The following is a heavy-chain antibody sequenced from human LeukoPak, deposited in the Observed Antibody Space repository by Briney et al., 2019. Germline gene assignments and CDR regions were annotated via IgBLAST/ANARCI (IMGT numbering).Heavy chain of an antibody. J-gene: IGHJ6*02. CDR3: ARAYSSSSGFFSGDYYYGMDV. V-gene: IGHV1-2*04. D-gene: IGHD6-13*01. CDR2: INPNSGGT. Sequence: ASVKVSCKASGYTFTGYYMHWVRQAPGQGLEWMGWINPNSGGTNYAQKFQGWVTMTRDMSISTAYMELSRLRSDDTAVYYCARAYSSSSGFFSGDYYYGMDVWGQGTTVTVSS. CDR1: GYTFTGYY.